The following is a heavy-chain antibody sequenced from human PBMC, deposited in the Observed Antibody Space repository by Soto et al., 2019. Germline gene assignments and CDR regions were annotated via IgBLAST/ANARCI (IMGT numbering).Heavy chain of an antibody. Sequence: ASVKVSFKASGYTVTRYDLNWLRQATGQWLEWMGWMNPNSGNTGYAQKFEGRVTMTRNTSISTAYMELSSLRSEDTAVYYCARELIAAAGTIDYYGMDVWGQGTTVTVSS. J-gene: IGHJ6*02. CDR2: MNPNSGNT. CDR3: ARELIAAAGTIDYYGMDV. D-gene: IGHD6-13*01. CDR1: GYTVTRYD. V-gene: IGHV1-8*01.